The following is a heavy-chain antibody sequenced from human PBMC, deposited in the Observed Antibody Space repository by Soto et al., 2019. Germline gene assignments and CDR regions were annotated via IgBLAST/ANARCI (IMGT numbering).Heavy chain of an antibody. D-gene: IGHD6-6*01. CDR2: ISWNSGNI. J-gene: IGHJ5*02. Sequence: EVQLVESGGGLVQPGRSLRLSCAASGFSFDGYAMKWVRQPPGKGLEWVSGISWNSGNIDYADSVKGRFTISTDNAKNAQYLQMNRLRAEDTALYYCVNASTYSSSQGWFDPWGQGTMVTVSS. CDR1: GFSFDGYA. CDR3: VNASTYSSSQGWFDP. V-gene: IGHV3-9*01.